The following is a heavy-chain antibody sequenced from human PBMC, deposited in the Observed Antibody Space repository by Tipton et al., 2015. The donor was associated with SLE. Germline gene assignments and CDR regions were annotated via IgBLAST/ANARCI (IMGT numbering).Heavy chain of an antibody. J-gene: IGHJ6*03. CDR2: VNTITGNP. V-gene: IGHV7-4-1*02. CDR1: GYSFTRHA. CDR3: ARGDYYYYMDV. Sequence: QLVQSGSEFKKPGASVIISCKASGYSFTRHAMNWVRQAPGQGLEWMGWVNTITGNPSYAQGFTGRFVFSLDTLGDTAYLQISSLQSEDTAVYYCARGDYYYYMDVWGKGTTVTVSS.